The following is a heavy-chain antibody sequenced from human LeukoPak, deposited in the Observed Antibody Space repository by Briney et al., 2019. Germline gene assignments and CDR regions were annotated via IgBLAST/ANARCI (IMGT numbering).Heavy chain of an antibody. CDR3: ARNIGRFGELTLDY. J-gene: IGHJ4*02. D-gene: IGHD3-10*01. CDR1: GYTFTSYD. CDR2: MNPNSGNT. V-gene: IGHV1-8*01. Sequence: GAPVKVSCKASGYTFTSYDINWVRQATGQGLEWMGWMNPNSGNTGYAQKFQGRVTMTRNTSISTAYMELSSLRSEDTAVYYCARNIGRFGELTLDYWGQGTLVTVSS.